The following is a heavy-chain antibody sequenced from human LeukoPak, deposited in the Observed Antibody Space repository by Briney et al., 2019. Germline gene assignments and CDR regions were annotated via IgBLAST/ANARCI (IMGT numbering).Heavy chain of an antibody. J-gene: IGHJ6*03. CDR3: ARMYYAFWSGLVGSQRTNYYYYYMDV. CDR1: GGTFSSYA. CDR2: IIPIFGTA. Sequence: ASVKVSCKASGGTFSSYAISSVRLAPGQGLEWMGGIIPIFGTANYAQKFQGRVTITADESTSTAYMELSSLRSEDTAVYYCARMYYAFWSGLVGSQRTNYYYYYMDVWGKGTTVTVSS. V-gene: IGHV1-69*13. D-gene: IGHD3-3*01.